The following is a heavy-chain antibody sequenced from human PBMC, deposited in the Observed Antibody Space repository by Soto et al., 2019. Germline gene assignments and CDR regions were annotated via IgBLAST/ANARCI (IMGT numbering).Heavy chain of an antibody. V-gene: IGHV4-31*03. CDR1: GGSISSGGYY. CDR2: IYYSGST. CDR3: ARGMEVTTPYYMDV. D-gene: IGHD4-17*01. Sequence: QVQLQESGPGLVKPSQTLSLTCTVSGGSISSGGYYWRWIRQHPGKGLEWIGYIYYSGSTYYNPSLKSRVTISVDTSKNQFSLKLSSVTAADTAVYYCARGMEVTTPYYMDVWGKGTTVTVSS. J-gene: IGHJ6*03.